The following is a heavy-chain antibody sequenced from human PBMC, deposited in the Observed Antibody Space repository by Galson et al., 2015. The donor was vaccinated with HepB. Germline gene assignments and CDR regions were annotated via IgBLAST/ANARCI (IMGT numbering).Heavy chain of an antibody. CDR1: GFTFSRLG. J-gene: IGHJ4*02. Sequence: SLRLSCAASGFTFSRLGMTWVRQAPGKGPECVSAISVSGHSTDYADSVKGRFTISRDISKNMLYLQMNNLRAEDTAVYYCAKGTTDIDYWGQGTQVTVSS. D-gene: IGHD1-1*01. CDR3: AKGTTDIDY. V-gene: IGHV3-23*01. CDR2: ISVSGHST.